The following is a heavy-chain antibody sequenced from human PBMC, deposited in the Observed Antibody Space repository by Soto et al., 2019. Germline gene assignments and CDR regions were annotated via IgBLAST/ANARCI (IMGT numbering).Heavy chain of an antibody. D-gene: IGHD3-10*01. CDR3: ARRRAGVWFGELFIWFDP. CDR1: GGCISSSSYY. J-gene: IGHJ5*02. Sequence: SETLSLTCTVSGGCISSSSYYWGWIRQPPGKGLEWIGSIYYSGSTYYSPSLKSRVTISVDTSKNQFSLKLSSVTAADTAVYYFARRRAGVWFGELFIWFDPWGQGTLVTVSS. V-gene: IGHV4-39*01. CDR2: IYYSGST.